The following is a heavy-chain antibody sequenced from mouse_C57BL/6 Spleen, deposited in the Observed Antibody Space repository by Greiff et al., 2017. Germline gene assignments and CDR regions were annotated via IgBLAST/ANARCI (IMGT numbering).Heavy chain of an antibody. J-gene: IGHJ4*01. D-gene: IGHD4-1*01. CDR3: ARYWDGYAMDY. V-gene: IGHV1-82*01. Sequence: QVQLQQSGPELVKPGASVKISCKSSGYAFSSSWMNWVKPRPGKGLEWIGRIYPGDGDTNYNGKFKGKATLTADKSSSTAYMQLSSLTSEDSAVYFCARYWDGYAMDYWGQGTSVTVSS. CDR1: GYAFSSSW. CDR2: IYPGDGDT.